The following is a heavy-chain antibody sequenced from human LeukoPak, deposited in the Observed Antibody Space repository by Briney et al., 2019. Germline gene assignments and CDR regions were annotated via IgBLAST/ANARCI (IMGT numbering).Heavy chain of an antibody. D-gene: IGHD5-18*01. CDR2: IWYDGSNK. J-gene: IGHJ6*02. CDR3: ARDVGYSYGHYDYYYGMDV. V-gene: IGHV3-33*01. Sequence: GGSLRLSCAASGFTFSSYGMHWVRQAPGKGLEWVAVIWYDGSNKYYADSVKGRFTISRDNSKNALYLQMNSLRAEDTAVYYCARDVGYSYGHYDYYYGMDVWGQGTTVTVSS. CDR1: GFTFSSYG.